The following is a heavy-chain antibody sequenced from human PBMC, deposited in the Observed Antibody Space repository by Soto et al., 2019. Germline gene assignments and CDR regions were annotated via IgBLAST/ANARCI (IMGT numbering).Heavy chain of an antibody. CDR3: AKSSNDFVWGTFRHLDS. V-gene: IGHV3-23*01. D-gene: IGHD3-16*02. CDR1: GLSFSNYA. Sequence: GGSLRLSCAASGLSFSNYAMTWVRQAPGKGLEWVSSIGGGGRTKYYTDSVEGRFTISRDNSNNTLYLHMSSLRGEDTAVYHCAKSSNDFVWGTFRHLDSWGRGTLVTVSS. J-gene: IGHJ4*02. CDR2: IGGGGRTK.